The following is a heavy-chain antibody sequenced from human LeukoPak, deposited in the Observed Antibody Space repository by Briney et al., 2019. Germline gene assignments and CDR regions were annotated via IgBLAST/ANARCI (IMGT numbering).Heavy chain of an antibody. CDR3: GSTVREGEDQ. Sequence: PGGSLRLSCAASGFTFSHYCMTWVRQAPGKGLEWVANIKQDGDQENYVDSVKGRFTISRDNAKNSLYLQMNSLRAEDTAVYYCGSTVREGEDQWGQGTLVTVSS. D-gene: IGHD3-10*01. J-gene: IGHJ4*02. CDR1: GFTFSHYC. CDR2: IKQDGDQE. V-gene: IGHV3-7*03.